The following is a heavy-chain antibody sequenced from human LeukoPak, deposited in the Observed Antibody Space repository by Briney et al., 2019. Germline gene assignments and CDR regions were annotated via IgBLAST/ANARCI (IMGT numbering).Heavy chain of an antibody. D-gene: IGHD3-3*02. J-gene: IGHJ1*01. Sequence: PGGSLRLSCAASGFSFSTHKMNWARQAPRKGLEWVAVISYDGTKIYYADSAKGRFTISRDNSKNMVYLQMNSLRAEDTALYYCARDSVKLPGISYFDNWGQGTLVTVSS. CDR1: GFSFSTHK. V-gene: IGHV3-30-3*01. CDR3: ARDSVKLPGISYFDN. CDR2: ISYDGTKI.